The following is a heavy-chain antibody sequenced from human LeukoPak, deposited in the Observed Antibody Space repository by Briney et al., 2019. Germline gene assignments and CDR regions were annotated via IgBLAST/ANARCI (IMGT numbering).Heavy chain of an antibody. Sequence: PSKGLEWVAVISYDGSNKYYADSVKGRFTISRDNSKNTLYLQMNSLRAEDTAVYYCAKDIGPMVRGVIMGYFDYWGQGTLVTVSS. V-gene: IGHV3-30*18. CDR3: AKDIGPMVRGVIMGYFDY. D-gene: IGHD3-10*01. CDR2: ISYDGSNK. J-gene: IGHJ4*02.